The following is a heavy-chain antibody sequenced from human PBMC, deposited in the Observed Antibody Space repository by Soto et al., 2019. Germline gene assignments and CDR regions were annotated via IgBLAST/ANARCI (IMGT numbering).Heavy chain of an antibody. J-gene: IGHJ4*02. D-gene: IGHD3-10*01. CDR3: AKSITMVRGVIITGPDFDY. CDR1: GFTFDDYA. CDR2: ISWNSGSI. V-gene: IGHV3-9*01. Sequence: GGSLRLSCAASGFTFDDYAMHWVRQAPGKGLEWVSGISWNSGSIGYADSVKGRFTISRDNAKNSLYLQMNSLRAEDTALYYCAKSITMVRGVIITGPDFDYWGQGNMVNVSS.